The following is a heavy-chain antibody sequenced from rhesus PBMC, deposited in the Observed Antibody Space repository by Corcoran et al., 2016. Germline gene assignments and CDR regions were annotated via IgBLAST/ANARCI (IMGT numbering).Heavy chain of an antibody. CDR1: GYSISSGYY. D-gene: IGHD6-13*01. V-gene: IGHV4-122*02. J-gene: IGHJ4*01. CDR2: ITYSGST. CDR3: ARYSSWSEDY. Sequence: QVQLQESGPGLVKPSETLSLTCAVSGYSISSGYYWSLIRQPPGKGLAWIGYITYSGSTSYNPSLKSRVTISRDTSKNQFSLKLSSVTAADTAVYYCARYSSWSEDYWGQGVLVTVSS.